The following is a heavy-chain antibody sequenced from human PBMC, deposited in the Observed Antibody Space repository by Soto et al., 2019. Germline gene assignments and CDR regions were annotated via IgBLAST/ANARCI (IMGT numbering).Heavy chain of an antibody. CDR1: GFTFSDYY. V-gene: IGHV3-11*01. CDR2: ISSSGKTI. D-gene: IGHD6-6*01. CDR3: SRDGVSSSSGY. Sequence: QVQLVASGGGLVKPGGSQRLSCAASGFTFSDYYMSWIRQAPGKGLEWVSYISSSGKTIYYADSVKGRFTMSREKAQKSVYPQIDRLRAEDTAVYFCSRDGVSSSSGYWGQGTLVTVSS. J-gene: IGHJ4*02.